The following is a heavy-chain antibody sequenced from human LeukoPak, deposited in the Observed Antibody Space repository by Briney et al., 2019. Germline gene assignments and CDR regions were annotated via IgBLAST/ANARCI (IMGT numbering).Heavy chain of an antibody. CDR3: ARQRTTAADNDAFDI. V-gene: IGHV5-51*01. CDR2: IYPGDSDT. CDR1: GYSFTSYW. J-gene: IGHJ3*02. Sequence: VASVKISCKGSGYSFTSYWIGWVRQMPGKGLEWMGIIYPGDSDTRYSPSFQGQVTISADKSISTAYLQWSSLKASDTAMYYCARQRTTAADNDAFDIWGQGTMVTVSS. D-gene: IGHD4-17*01.